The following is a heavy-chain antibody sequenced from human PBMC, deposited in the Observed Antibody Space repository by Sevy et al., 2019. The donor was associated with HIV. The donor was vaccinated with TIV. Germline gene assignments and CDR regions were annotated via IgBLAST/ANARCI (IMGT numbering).Heavy chain of an antibody. CDR2: ISYDGSNK. V-gene: IGHV3-30*04. D-gene: IGHD4-17*01. CDR3: ARDLVATVTSRGYFDY. CDR1: GFTFSSYA. J-gene: IGHJ4*02. Sequence: GGSLRLSCAASGFTFSSYAMHWVRQAPGKGLEWVAAISYDGSNKYYADSVKGRFTISRDNSKNTLYLQMNSLRAEDTAVYYCARDLVATVTSRGYFDYWGQGTLVTVSS.